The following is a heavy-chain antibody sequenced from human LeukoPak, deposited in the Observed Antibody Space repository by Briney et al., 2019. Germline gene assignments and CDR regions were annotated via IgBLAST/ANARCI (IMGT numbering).Heavy chain of an antibody. V-gene: IGHV3-9*01. CDR3: AEGRGRVWSAFDY. Sequence: GRSLRLSCAASGITFDDYAMHWVRQAPGKGLEWVSGISWISGSIGYADSVKGRFTISRDNAKDSLYLQMNSLRAEDTALYYCAEGRGRVWSAFDYWGQGTLVTVSS. D-gene: IGHD6-19*01. J-gene: IGHJ4*02. CDR1: GITFDDYA. CDR2: ISWISGSI.